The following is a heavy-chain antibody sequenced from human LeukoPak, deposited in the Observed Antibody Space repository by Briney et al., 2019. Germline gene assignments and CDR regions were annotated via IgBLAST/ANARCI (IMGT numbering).Heavy chain of an antibody. V-gene: IGHV4-38-2*01. Sequence: SETLSPTCAVSGCSISSGYYWGWIRQPPGKGLEWIGSMYHSGSTYYNPSPKSRVIISVDTSKNQFSLNLSSVTAADTAVYYCASAVGGSYHFDYWGQGTLVTVSS. D-gene: IGHD3-16*01. CDR3: ASAVGGSYHFDY. CDR2: MYHSGST. J-gene: IGHJ4*02. CDR1: GCSISSGYY.